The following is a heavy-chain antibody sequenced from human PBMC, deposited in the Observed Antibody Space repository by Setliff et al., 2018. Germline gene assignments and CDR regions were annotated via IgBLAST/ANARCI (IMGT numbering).Heavy chain of an antibody. J-gene: IGHJ6*02. V-gene: IGHV1-8*02. CDR3: ETYGSGGSCYSFLYNYYYYGMDV. D-gene: IGHD2-15*01. Sequence: ASVKVSCKASGYTFTSYDINWVRQATGQGLEWMGWMNPNSGNTGYAQKFQGRVTMTRNTSISTAYMELSSLRPEGTAVYYCETYGSGGSCYSFLYNYYYYGMDVWGQGTTVTVSS. CDR1: GYTFTSYD. CDR2: MNPNSGNT.